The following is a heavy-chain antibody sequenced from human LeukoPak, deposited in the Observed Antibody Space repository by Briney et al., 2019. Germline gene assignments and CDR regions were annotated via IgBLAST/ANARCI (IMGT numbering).Heavy chain of an antibody. V-gene: IGHV3-21*01. CDR2: ISSSSSYI. CDR1: GFTVSSNY. J-gene: IGHJ4*02. Sequence: GGSLRLSCAASGFTVSSNYMSWVRQAPGKGLEWVSSISSSSSYIYYADSVKGRFTISRDNAKNSLYLQMNSLRAEDTAVYYCARDTITMVRGVFDYWGQGTLVTVSS. D-gene: IGHD3-10*01. CDR3: ARDTITMVRGVFDY.